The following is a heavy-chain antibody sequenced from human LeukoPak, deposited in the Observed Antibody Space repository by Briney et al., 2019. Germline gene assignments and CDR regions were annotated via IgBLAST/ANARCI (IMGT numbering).Heavy chain of an antibody. Sequence: ASVKVSCKASGYTFTNYDINWVRQATGQEPEWMGYINPNSGETGYSQKFQGRVTITRDTSISTAYMELRSLRSEDTAVYYCARVGGAGSAFDIWGQGTMVTVSS. D-gene: IGHD3-16*01. V-gene: IGHV1-8*03. J-gene: IGHJ3*02. CDR2: INPNSGET. CDR3: ARVGGAGSAFDI. CDR1: GYTFTNYD.